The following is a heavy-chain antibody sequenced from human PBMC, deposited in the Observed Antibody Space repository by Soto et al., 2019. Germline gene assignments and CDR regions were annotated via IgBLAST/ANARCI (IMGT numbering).Heavy chain of an antibody. V-gene: IGHV3-15*07. Sequence: EVQLVESGGGLVKPGGSLRLSCTASGFTFSNVGMHWVRQAAGKGLEWVGGIKSKTDGGTTDYAAPVKGRFTISRDDSKNTLHLQMHSLKTEDTAVYYCVTVAYYERSGGQGTLVTDSS. CDR3: VTVAYYERS. CDR2: IKSKTDGGTT. J-gene: IGHJ4*02. CDR1: GFTFSNVG. D-gene: IGHD3-3*01.